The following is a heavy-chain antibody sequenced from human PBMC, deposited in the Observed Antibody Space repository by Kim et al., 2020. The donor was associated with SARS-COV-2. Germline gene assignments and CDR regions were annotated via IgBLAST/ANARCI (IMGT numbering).Heavy chain of an antibody. CDR2: IIPILGIA. CDR1: GGTFSSYA. V-gene: IGHV1-69*04. D-gene: IGHD6-19*01. CDR3: ARDGDSSGWTQDYYYGMDV. Sequence: SVKVSCKASGGTFSSYAISWVRQAPGQGLEWMGRIIPILGIANYAQKFQGRVTITADKSTSTAYMELSSLRSEDTAVYYCARDGDSSGWTQDYYYGMDVWGQGTTVTVSS. J-gene: IGHJ6*02.